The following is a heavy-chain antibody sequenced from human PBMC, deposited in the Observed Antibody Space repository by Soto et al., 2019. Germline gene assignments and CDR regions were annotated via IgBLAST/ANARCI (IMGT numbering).Heavy chain of an antibody. Sequence: EVHLVESGGGLVKPGVSLRLSCAASGFTFSSYSMNWVRHAPGKGLEWVSSISSSSRYIDYADSVKGRFTITRDNAKNSLQLQMNSLRAEDTAVYYCAGASMGLYVGAFDLWGKGTMVTVSS. CDR3: AGASMGLYVGAFDL. D-gene: IGHD1-26*01. CDR1: GFTFSSYS. CDR2: ISSSSRYI. J-gene: IGHJ3*01. V-gene: IGHV3-21*01.